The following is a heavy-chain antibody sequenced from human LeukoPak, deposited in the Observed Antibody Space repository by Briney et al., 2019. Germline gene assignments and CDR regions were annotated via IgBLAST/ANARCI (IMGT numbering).Heavy chain of an antibody. CDR1: GGSISSGDYS. V-gene: IGHV4-30-4*01. D-gene: IGHD2-15*01. CDR2: IYYSGST. Sequence: SETLSLTCTVSGGSISSGDYSWGWIRQPPGKGLEWIGYIYYSGSTYYNPSLKSRVTISVDTSKNQFSLKLSSVTAADTAVYYCAATQDYCSGGSCYLDYWGQGTLVTVSS. CDR3: AATQDYCSGGSCYLDY. J-gene: IGHJ4*02.